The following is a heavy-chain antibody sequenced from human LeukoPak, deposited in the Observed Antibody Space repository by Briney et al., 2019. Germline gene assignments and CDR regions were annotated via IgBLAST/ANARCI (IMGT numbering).Heavy chain of an antibody. CDR2: INPNGGST. CDR1: GYTLTIYY. J-gene: IGHJ6*02. CDR3: AKGRYYGMDV. D-gene: IGHD1-14*01. V-gene: IGHV1-46*01. Sequence: ASVKVSCKATGYTLTIYYMHWVRQAPGQGLEWMGIINPNGGSTSYAQKFQGRVTMTRDTSTSTVYMELSSLRSEDTAVYYCAKGRYYGMDVWGQGTTVTVSS.